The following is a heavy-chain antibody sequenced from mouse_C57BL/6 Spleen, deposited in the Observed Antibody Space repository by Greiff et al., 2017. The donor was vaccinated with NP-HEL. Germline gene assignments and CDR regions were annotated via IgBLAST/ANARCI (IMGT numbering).Heavy chain of an antibody. CDR1: GFTFSSYT. Sequence: EVKLVESGGGLVKPGGSLKLSCAASGFTFSSYTMSWVRQTPEKRLEWVATISGGGGNTYYPDSVKGRFTISRDNAKNTLYLQMSSLRSEDTALYYCARHWLTGNYFDYWGQGTTLTVSS. CDR3: ARHWLTGNYFDY. J-gene: IGHJ2*01. D-gene: IGHD4-1*01. V-gene: IGHV5-9*01. CDR2: ISGGGGNT.